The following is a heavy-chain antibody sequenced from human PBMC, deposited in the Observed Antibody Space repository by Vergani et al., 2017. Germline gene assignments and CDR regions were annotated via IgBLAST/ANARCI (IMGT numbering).Heavy chain of an antibody. CDR1: GGSISSGDYY. J-gene: IGHJ4*02. D-gene: IGHD1-14*01. Sequence: QVQLQESGPGLVKPSQTLSLTCTVSGGSISSGDYYWSWIRQPPGKGLAWIGYIYYSGSTYYNPSLKSRVTISVDTSKDQFSLKLSSVTAADTAVYYCARGGGTDRVTKYNFDDGGQGTLVTVSS. CDR3: ARGGGTDRVTKYNFDD. CDR2: IYYSGST. V-gene: IGHV4-30-4*01.